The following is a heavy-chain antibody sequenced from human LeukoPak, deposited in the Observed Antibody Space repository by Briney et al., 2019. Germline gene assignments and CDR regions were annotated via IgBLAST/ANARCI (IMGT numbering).Heavy chain of an antibody. CDR3: ARDLAAGVGDY. J-gene: IGHJ4*02. CDR1: GYTFTNYY. V-gene: IGHV1-2*02. Sequence: ASVKVSCKASGYTFTNYYMHWVRQAPGQGLEWMGWINPNSGGTNYAQKFQGRVTMTRDTSISTAYMEVSRLTSDDTAVYYCARDLAAGVGDYWGQGTLVTVSS. CDR2: INPNSGGT. D-gene: IGHD6-13*01.